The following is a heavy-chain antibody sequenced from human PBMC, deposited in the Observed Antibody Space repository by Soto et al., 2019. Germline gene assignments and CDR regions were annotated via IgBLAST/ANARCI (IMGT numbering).Heavy chain of an antibody. J-gene: IGHJ6*02. CDR3: ATTHSYTLDV. V-gene: IGHV3-72*01. CDR1: GFTFSDYY. Sequence: EVQLEESGGGLVQPGESLRLSCAASGFTFSDYYMDWVRQAPGKGLEWVGRSKNKANGYIAEYAASLKGRFTISRDDSKNSLHLQMSSLKTEDTAVYYCATTHSYTLDVWGQGTTVTVSS. CDR2: SKNKANGYIA.